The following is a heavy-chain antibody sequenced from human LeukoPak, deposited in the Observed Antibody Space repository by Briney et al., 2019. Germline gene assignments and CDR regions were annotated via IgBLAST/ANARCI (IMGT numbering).Heavy chain of an antibody. J-gene: IGHJ5*02. CDR3: ARQRRYDFWSGYQYNWFDP. CDR1: GGSFSGYY. CDR2: INHSGGT. V-gene: IGHV4-34*01. D-gene: IGHD3-3*01. Sequence: SETLSLTCAVYGGSFSGYYWSWIRQPPGKGLEWIGEINHSGGTNYNPSLKSRVTISVDTSKNQFSLKLSSVTAADTAVYYCARQRRYDFWSGYQYNWFDPWGQGTLVTVSS.